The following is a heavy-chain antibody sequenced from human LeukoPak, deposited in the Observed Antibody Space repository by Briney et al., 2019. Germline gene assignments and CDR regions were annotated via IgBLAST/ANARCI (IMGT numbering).Heavy chain of an antibody. CDR1: GFTFSTYG. Sequence: GGSLGLSCAASGFTFSTYGMSWVRQVPGKGLKWVAKIKKDGSEKDYADSVKGRFTISRDNAKNSLNLQMNSLRAEDTAVYYCAREGLWVGLDSGKTRQAYWESWGQGTMVTVSS. D-gene: IGHD2-21*01. V-gene: IGHV3-7*04. J-gene: IGHJ3*01. CDR2: IKKDGSEK. CDR3: AREGLWVGLDSGKTRQAYWES.